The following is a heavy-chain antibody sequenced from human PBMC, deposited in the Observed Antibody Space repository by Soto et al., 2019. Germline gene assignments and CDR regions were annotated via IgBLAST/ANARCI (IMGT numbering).Heavy chain of an antibody. CDR1: GGYISSYY. V-gene: IGHV4-59*01. J-gene: IGHJ4*02. CDR3: ARDVAAAGPFYY. Sequence: ETLSLTCTVSGGYISSYYWSWIRQPPGKGLEWIGYIYYSGSTNYNPSLKSRVTISVDTSKNQFSLKLSSVTAADTAVYYCARDVAAAGPFYYWGQGTLVTVSS. CDR2: IYYSGST. D-gene: IGHD6-13*01.